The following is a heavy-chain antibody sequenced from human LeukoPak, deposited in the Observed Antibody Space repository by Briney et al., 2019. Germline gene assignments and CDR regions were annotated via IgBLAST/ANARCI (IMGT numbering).Heavy chain of an antibody. D-gene: IGHD6-13*01. Sequence: ASVKVSCKASGYTFTSYDINWVRQATGQGLEWMAWMNPNSGNTGYAQKFQGRVTITRNTSISTAYMELSSLRSEDTAVYYCARGDSSSWYYWFDPWGQGTLVTVSS. CDR2: MNPNSGNT. V-gene: IGHV1-8*03. CDR1: GYTFTSYD. J-gene: IGHJ5*02. CDR3: ARGDSSSWYYWFDP.